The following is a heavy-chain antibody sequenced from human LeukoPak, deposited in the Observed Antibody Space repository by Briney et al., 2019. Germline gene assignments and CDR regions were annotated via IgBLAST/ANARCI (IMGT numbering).Heavy chain of an antibody. CDR3: ARALPAASHTSFDY. Sequence: GGSLRLSCAASGFTVSDNYMSWVRQVPGKGLEWVSIIYSGGTTYYADSVKGRFTISRDISKNTFYLQMNSLRVEDTAVFYCARALPAASHTSFDYWGQGTLVTVSS. CDR1: GFTVSDNY. CDR2: IYSGGTT. D-gene: IGHD2-2*01. V-gene: IGHV3-66*01. J-gene: IGHJ4*02.